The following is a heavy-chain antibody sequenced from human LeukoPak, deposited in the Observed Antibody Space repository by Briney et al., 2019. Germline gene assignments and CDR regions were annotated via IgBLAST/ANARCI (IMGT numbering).Heavy chain of an antibody. CDR3: ARDNWYDYLADALDI. J-gene: IGHJ3*02. D-gene: IGHD1-20*01. V-gene: IGHV3-30-3*01. Sequence: GGSLRLSCATSGFTFSSYAMHWVRQAPGKGLEWVAVISSDGSDKYYADSVKGRFTISRDYSKNTLYLQMNSLRPEDTAVYFCARDNWYDYLADALDIWGQGTMVTVSS. CDR1: GFTFSSYA. CDR2: ISSDGSDK.